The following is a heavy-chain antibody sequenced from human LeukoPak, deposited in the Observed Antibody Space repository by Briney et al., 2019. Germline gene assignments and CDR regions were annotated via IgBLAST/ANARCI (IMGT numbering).Heavy chain of an antibody. CDR3: TPRDY. CDR2: ITSKTHGGTT. J-gene: IGHJ4*02. V-gene: IGHV3-15*01. CDR1: EYTFSHAW. Sequence: PGGSLRLSCAASEYTFSHAWMSWVRQAPGKGLEWVGRITSKTHGGTTDYAAPVKGRFTISRDDSKNMLYLQMDSLKIEDTAIYYCTPRDYWGQGTLVTVSS.